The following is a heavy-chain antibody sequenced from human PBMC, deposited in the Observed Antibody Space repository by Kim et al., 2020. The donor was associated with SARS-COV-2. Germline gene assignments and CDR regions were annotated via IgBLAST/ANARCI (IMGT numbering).Heavy chain of an antibody. Sequence: PPLKSRVTISVDTSKNQFSRKMSSVTAADTAVYYCARATTTIFGVVSEFDYWGQGTLVTVSS. D-gene: IGHD3-3*01. V-gene: IGHV4-31*02. CDR3: ARATTTIFGVVSEFDY. J-gene: IGHJ4*02.